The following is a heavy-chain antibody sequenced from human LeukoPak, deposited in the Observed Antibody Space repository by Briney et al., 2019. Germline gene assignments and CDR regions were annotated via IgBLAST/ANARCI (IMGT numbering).Heavy chain of an antibody. Sequence: GRSLRLSCVASGFTFGKYWMSWVRQAPGKGLEWVANIKLDGSEKNYVDSVKGRFTISRDNTKNSLYLQMNSLRVEDTAVFYCARDQYDTWSRRGNFDSWGQGTLVIVSS. V-gene: IGHV3-7*03. J-gene: IGHJ4*02. CDR3: ARDQYDTWSRRGNFDS. CDR1: GFTFGKYW. D-gene: IGHD3-3*01. CDR2: IKLDGSEK.